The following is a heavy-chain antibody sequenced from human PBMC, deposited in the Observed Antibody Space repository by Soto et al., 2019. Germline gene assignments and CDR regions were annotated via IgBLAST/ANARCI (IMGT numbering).Heavy chain of an antibody. Sequence: QVPLVQSGAEVKKPGSSVKVSCKASGGTFSSYAISWVRQAPGQGLEWMGGIIPIFGTANYAQKFQGRVTITADESTSTAYMELSSLRSEDTAVYYCAREGPGIAAAGINWFDPWGQGTLVTVSS. D-gene: IGHD6-13*01. CDR2: IIPIFGTA. CDR1: GGTFSSYA. J-gene: IGHJ5*02. CDR3: AREGPGIAAAGINWFDP. V-gene: IGHV1-69*01.